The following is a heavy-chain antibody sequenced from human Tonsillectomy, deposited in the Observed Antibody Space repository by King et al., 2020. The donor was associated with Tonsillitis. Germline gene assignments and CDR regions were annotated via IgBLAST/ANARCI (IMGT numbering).Heavy chain of an antibody. CDR3: ARLPRRLAAAGRYWYFDL. D-gene: IGHD6-13*01. Sequence: QLQESGPGLVKPSETLSLTCTVSGGSISSYYWSWIRQPPGKGLEWIGYIYYSGSTNYNPSLKSRVTISVDTAKNQFSLKLGSVTAADTAVYYCARLPRRLAAAGRYWYFDLWGRGTLVTVSS. V-gene: IGHV4-59*08. CDR2: IYYSGST. J-gene: IGHJ2*01. CDR1: GGSISSYY.